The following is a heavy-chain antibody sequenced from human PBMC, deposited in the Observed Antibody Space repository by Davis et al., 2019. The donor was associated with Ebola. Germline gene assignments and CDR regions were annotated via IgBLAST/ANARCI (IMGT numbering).Heavy chain of an antibody. CDR3: ARKLIAAAGIKGGYYYYGMDV. J-gene: IGHJ6*02. Sequence: GGSLRLSCAASGFTFSDYYMSWIRQAPGKGLEWVSYISSSGSTIYYADSVKGRFTISRDNAKNSLYLQMNSLRAEDTAVYYWARKLIAAAGIKGGYYYYGMDVWGQGTTVTVSS. CDR2: ISSSGSTI. V-gene: IGHV3-11*01. D-gene: IGHD6-13*01. CDR1: GFTFSDYY.